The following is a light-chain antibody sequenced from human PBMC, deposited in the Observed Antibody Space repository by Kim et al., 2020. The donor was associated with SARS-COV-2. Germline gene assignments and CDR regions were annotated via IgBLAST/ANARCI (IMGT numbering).Light chain of an antibody. CDR3: QQYHDWPPT. V-gene: IGKV3-15*01. Sequence: VSPGERATLSCRASQNINSHLAWYQQKPGQAPRLLIYESSTRATALPVRFSGSESGTEFTLTISSLQSEDFAVYYCQQYHDWPPTFGQGTKVDIK. J-gene: IGKJ1*01. CDR1: QNINSH. CDR2: ESS.